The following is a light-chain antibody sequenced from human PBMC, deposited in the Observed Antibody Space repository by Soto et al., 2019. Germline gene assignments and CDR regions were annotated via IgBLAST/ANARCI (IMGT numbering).Light chain of an antibody. CDR2: GAS. CDR3: QQHEALIT. CDR1: QSVSSN. Sequence: EIVMTQSPATLSVSPGERVTLSCRASQSVSSNLAWYQQKVGQAPRLLIYGASTRATGIPARFSGSGSGTDFTLTISRLEPEDFAVYYCQQHEALITFGQGTKVDIK. V-gene: IGKV3-15*01. J-gene: IGKJ1*01.